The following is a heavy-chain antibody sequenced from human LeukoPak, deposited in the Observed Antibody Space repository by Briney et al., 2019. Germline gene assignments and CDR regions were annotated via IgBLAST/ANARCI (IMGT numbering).Heavy chain of an antibody. J-gene: IGHJ4*02. CDR3: ARDPGSFPGYYFDY. CDR2: ISSNGGSA. D-gene: IGHD6-13*01. Sequence: GGSLRLSCSASGFTFSSYAMHWVRQAPGKGLEYVSAISSNGGSAYYANSVKGRFTISRDNSKNTLYLQMGSLRAEDMAVYYCARDPGSFPGYYFDYWGQGTLVTVSS. CDR1: GFTFSSYA. V-gene: IGHV3-64*01.